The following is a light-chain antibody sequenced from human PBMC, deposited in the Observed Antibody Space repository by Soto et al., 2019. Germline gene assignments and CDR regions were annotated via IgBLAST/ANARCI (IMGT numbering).Light chain of an antibody. V-gene: IGKV3-11*01. J-gene: IGKJ1*01. CDR2: DAS. Sequence: EIVLTQSPATLSLSPGERATLSCRASQSFNGYLAWYQQKPGQAPSLLIYDASNRATGIPARFSGSGSGTDFTLTISSLEPEDFAVYYCQERSNWLWTFGQVTKVE. CDR1: QSFNGY. CDR3: QERSNWLWT.